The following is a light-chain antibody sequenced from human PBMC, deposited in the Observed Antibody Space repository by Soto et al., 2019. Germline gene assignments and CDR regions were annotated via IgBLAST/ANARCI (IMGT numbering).Light chain of an antibody. Sequence: QSALTQPASVSGSPGQSITIPCTGTSSDVGGYKFVSWYQQHPGEVPKLVIYDVSNRPSGVSSRFSGSKSGNTASLTISGLQAEDEADYYCGSYTSTSTYVFGTGTQLTV. CDR3: GSYTSTSTYV. CDR1: SSDVGGYKF. CDR2: DVS. V-gene: IGLV2-14*03. J-gene: IGLJ1*01.